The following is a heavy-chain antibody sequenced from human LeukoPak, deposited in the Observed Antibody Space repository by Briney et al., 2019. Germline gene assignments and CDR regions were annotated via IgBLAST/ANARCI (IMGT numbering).Heavy chain of an antibody. J-gene: IGHJ4*02. V-gene: IGHV3-7*01. CDR2: IKQEGNEK. CDR3: AATPH. CDR1: GFTISGSW. Sequence: PGGSLRLSCAASGFTISGSWMSWVRQAPGKGLEWVANIKQEGNEKYYVDSVKGRFTISRDNAKNSLYLQMNGLRAEDTAVYYCAATPHWGQGTLVTVSS.